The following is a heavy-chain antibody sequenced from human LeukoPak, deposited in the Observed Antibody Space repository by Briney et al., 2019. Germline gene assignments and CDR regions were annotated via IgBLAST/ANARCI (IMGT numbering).Heavy chain of an antibody. Sequence: PGGSLTLSCAACGFNFNNYAMKWLRQAPGKGVEWVSTLSGGGGTTYYADSVKGRFTISRDTAKHTLYLHMNSLRAEDTAIYYSAKSDCSSSTCSFRNWFDHWGQGTLVTVSS. CDR3: AKSDCSSSTCSFRNWFDH. D-gene: IGHD2-2*01. CDR2: LSGGGGTT. J-gene: IGHJ5*02. V-gene: IGHV3-23*01. CDR1: GFNFNNYA.